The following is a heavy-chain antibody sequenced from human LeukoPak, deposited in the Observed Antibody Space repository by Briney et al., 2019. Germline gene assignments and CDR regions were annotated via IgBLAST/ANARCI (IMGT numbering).Heavy chain of an antibody. D-gene: IGHD6-13*01. V-gene: IGHV1-24*01. Sequence: ASVKVSCKASGYTFTSYYMHWVRQAPGKGLEWMGGFDPEDGETIYAQKFQGRVTMTEDTSTDTAYMELSSLRSEDTAVYYCATTIAAAVNFDYWGQGTLVTVSS. J-gene: IGHJ4*02. CDR3: ATTIAAAVNFDY. CDR1: GYTFTSYY. CDR2: FDPEDGET.